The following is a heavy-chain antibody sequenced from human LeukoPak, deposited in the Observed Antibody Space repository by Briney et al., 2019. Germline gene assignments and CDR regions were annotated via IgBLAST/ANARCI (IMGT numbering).Heavy chain of an antibody. D-gene: IGHD5-18*01. CDR1: GFTFSSCT. Sequence: GGSLRLSCAASGFTFSSCTMNWVRQAPGKGLEWVSSISSSSSYRYYADSVKGRFTISRDNTKNSLFLQMNSLRAEDTALYYCARDRGNSYGYGGGGLDYWGQGTLVTVSS. CDR3: ARDRGNSYGYGGGGLDY. J-gene: IGHJ4*02. V-gene: IGHV3-21*01. CDR2: ISSSSSYR.